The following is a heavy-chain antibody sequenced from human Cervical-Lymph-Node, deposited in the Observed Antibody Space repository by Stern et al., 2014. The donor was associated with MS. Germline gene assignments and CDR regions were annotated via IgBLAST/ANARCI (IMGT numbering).Heavy chain of an antibody. J-gene: IGHJ4*02. CDR1: GFIFSNYA. Sequence: DQLVESGGGVVQPGRSLRLSCAASGFIFSNYAMHWVRQAPGKGLDWVAVVSNEGSKQFYADSVKGRFTISRDNANNTLYLQMNSLRPEDTAVYYCGRDTCRGGGCYFRYWGKGILITVSS. CDR3: GRDTCRGGGCYFRY. CDR2: VSNEGSKQ. D-gene: IGHD2-15*01. V-gene: IGHV3-30-3*01.